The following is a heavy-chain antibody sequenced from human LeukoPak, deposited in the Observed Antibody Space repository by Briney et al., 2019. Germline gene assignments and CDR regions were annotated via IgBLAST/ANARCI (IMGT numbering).Heavy chain of an antibody. Sequence: ASVKVSCKASGGTFSSYAISWVRQAPGQGLEWMGGIILIFGTANCAQKFQGRVTITTDESTSTAYMELSSLRSEDTAVYYCARDRALHDTAARGPMLDDIWGQGTMVTVSS. CDR2: IILIFGTA. V-gene: IGHV1-69*05. CDR3: ARDRALHDTAARGPMLDDI. J-gene: IGHJ3*02. CDR1: GGTFSSYA. D-gene: IGHD6-6*01.